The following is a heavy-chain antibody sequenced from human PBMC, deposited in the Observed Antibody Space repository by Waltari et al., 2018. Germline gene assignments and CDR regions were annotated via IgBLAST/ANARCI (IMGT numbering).Heavy chain of an antibody. J-gene: IGHJ5*02. CDR3: AKDAFGNTYLDH. CDR2: ASFDGSST. D-gene: IGHD3-10*01. V-gene: IGHV3-30*18. Sequence: QVQLVESGGGVVQPGMSLRLSCAATGFSLSHFGMHWVRQAPGKGVDLGALASFDGSSTYYADSVRGRFTISRDNSKNTLYLDINTLRVDDTAIYYCAKDAFGNTYLDHWGQGTLVTVSS. CDR1: GFSLSHFG.